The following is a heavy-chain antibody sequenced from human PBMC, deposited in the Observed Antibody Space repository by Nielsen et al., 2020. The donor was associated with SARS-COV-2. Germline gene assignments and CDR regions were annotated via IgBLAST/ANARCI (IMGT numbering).Heavy chain of an antibody. CDR3: AKSGEWLQSPFDN. V-gene: IGHV3-9*01. D-gene: IGHD5-24*01. CDR2: ISWNSLRV. J-gene: IGHJ4*02. Sequence: SLKISCAAAGFTFDEYAMHWVRQAPGKGLEWVSGISWNSLRVDYADSVRDRFTISRDNAKNSLYLEMNSLRAEDTAVYYCAKSGEWLQSPFDNWGQGTLVTVSS. CDR1: GFTFDEYA.